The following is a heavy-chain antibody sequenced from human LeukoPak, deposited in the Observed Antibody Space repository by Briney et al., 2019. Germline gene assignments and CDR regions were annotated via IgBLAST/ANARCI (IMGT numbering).Heavy chain of an antibody. CDR3: AKADYYYYMDV. V-gene: IGHV3-23*01. J-gene: IGHJ6*03. CDR1: GFTFSSYA. CDR2: ISSGGDNT. Sequence: GSLRLSCAASGFTFSSYAMSWVRQAPGKGLEWVSSISSGGDNTYYAVSVKGRFTISRDNSKNTLFLQMNSLRAEDTAVYYCAKADYYYYMDVWGKGTTVAVSS.